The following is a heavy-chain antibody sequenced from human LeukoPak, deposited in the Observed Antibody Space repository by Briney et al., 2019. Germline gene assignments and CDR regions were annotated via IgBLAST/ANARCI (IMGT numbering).Heavy chain of an antibody. Sequence: PGGSLRLSCAASGFTFSSYEMNWVRQAPGKGLEWVSDISSSGSTIYYADSVKGRFTISRDNAKNSLYLQMNSLRAEDTAVYYCARDARQQLDPWGQGTLVTVSS. J-gene: IGHJ5*02. D-gene: IGHD6-13*01. V-gene: IGHV3-48*03. CDR3: ARDARQQLDP. CDR1: GFTFSSYE. CDR2: ISSSGSTI.